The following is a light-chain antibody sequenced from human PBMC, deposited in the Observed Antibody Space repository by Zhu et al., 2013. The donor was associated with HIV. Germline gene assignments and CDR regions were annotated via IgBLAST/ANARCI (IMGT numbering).Light chain of an antibody. CDR1: ESLISSY. J-gene: IGKJ3*01. CDR2: DAS. CDR3: HQYNNWPDT. Sequence: EVVLTQSPVTLSLSPGERATLSCRASESLISSYLAWYQQKPGQAPRLLIYDASTGAAGIPDRFSGSGTGTEFTLVISGLQSDDVGTYFCHQYNNWPDTFGPGTKV. V-gene: IGKV3-15*01.